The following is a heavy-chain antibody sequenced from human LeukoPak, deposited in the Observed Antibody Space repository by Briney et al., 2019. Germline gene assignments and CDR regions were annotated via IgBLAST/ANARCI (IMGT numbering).Heavy chain of an antibody. Sequence: GGSLRLSCAASGFTFSSYGMHWVRQAPGKGLEWVAVIWYDGSNKYCADSVKGRFTISRDNSKNTLYLQMNSLRAEDTAVYYCARGPYYGSGSYYSNPFDYWGQGTLVTVSS. D-gene: IGHD3-10*01. J-gene: IGHJ4*02. CDR1: GFTFSSYG. CDR2: IWYDGSNK. CDR3: ARGPYYGSGSYYSNPFDY. V-gene: IGHV3-33*01.